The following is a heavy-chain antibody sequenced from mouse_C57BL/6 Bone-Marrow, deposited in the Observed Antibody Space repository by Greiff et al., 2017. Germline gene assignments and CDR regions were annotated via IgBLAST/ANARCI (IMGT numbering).Heavy chain of an antibody. CDR2: IYPSDSET. V-gene: IGHV1-61*01. Sequence: QVQLQQPVAELVRPGSSVKLSCTASGYTFTSYCMDWVKQRPGQGLEWIGNIYPSDSETHYNQKFKDKATLTVDTSSSTAYMQLSSLTSEDSAVYCCARSYRFDYWGQGTTLTVSA. J-gene: IGHJ2*01. D-gene: IGHD2-14*01. CDR1: GYTFTSYC. CDR3: ARSYRFDY.